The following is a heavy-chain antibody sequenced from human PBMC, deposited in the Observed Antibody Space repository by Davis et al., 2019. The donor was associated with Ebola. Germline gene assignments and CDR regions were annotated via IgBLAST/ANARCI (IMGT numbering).Heavy chain of an antibody. CDR2: ISAYNGNT. CDR3: ARASRGYSYGTGLDY. V-gene: IGHV1-18*01. Sequence: ASVTVSCKASGYTFTSYGIRWVRQAPGQGLEWMGWISAYNGNTNYAQKLQGRVTMTTDTSTSTAYMELRSLRSEDTAVYYCARASRGYSYGTGLDYWGQGTLVTVSS. J-gene: IGHJ4*02. CDR1: GYTFTSYG. D-gene: IGHD5-18*01.